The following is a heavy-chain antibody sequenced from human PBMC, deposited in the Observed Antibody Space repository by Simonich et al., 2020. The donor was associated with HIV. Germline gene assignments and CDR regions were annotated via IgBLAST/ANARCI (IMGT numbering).Heavy chain of an antibody. V-gene: IGHV4-34*01. CDR2: INHSGSS. J-gene: IGHJ4*02. D-gene: IGHD4-17*01. CDR3: TRGYGDYGDY. Sequence: QVQLQQWGAGLLKPSETLSLTCAVYGGSFSGYYWSWIRQSPGKGLEWIGEINHSGSSNDNPSLKSRVTISVDASKNQFSLKLSSVTAADTAVYYCTRGYGDYGDYWGQGTLVTVSS. CDR1: GGSFSGYY.